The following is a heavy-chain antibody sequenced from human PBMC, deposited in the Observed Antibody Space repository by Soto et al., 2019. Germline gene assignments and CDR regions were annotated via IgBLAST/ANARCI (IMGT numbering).Heavy chain of an antibody. Sequence: PSETLSLTCTVSGGSISSGGYYWSWIRQHPGKGLEWIGYIYYSGSTYYNPSLKSRVTISVDTSKNQFSLKLSSVTAADTAVYYCARGVRYTRYYYYYYMDVWGKGTTVTVSS. D-gene: IGHD1-26*01. CDR3: ARGVRYTRYYYYYYMDV. CDR2: IYYSGST. CDR1: GGSISSGGYY. V-gene: IGHV4-31*03. J-gene: IGHJ6*03.